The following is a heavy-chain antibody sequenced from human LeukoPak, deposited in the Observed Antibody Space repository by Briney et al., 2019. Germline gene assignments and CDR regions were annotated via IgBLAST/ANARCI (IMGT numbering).Heavy chain of an antibody. Sequence: PSETLSLTCTVSGGSISSYYWSWIRQPAGKGLEWIGRIYTSGSTNYNPSLKSRVTISVDKSKNQSSLKLSSVTAADTAVYYCARDPKPEGFDYWGQGTLVTVSS. CDR2: IYTSGST. CDR1: GGSISSYY. CDR3: ARDPKPEGFDY. V-gene: IGHV4-4*07. J-gene: IGHJ4*02.